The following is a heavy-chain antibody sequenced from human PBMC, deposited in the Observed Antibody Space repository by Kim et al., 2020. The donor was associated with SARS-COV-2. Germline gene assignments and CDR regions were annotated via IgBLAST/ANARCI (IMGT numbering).Heavy chain of an antibody. J-gene: IGHJ5*02. D-gene: IGHD3-10*01. V-gene: IGHV1-2*02. CDR3: ARGPRGDPRADWFDP. Sequence: QKFPGRVTMTRDTSISTAYMELSRLRSDDTAVYYCARGPRGDPRADWFDPWGQGTLVTVSS.